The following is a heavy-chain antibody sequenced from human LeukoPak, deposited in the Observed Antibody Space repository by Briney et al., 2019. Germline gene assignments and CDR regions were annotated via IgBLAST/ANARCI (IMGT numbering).Heavy chain of an antibody. D-gene: IGHD5/OR15-5a*01. J-gene: IGHJ6*03. V-gene: IGHV3-21*01. CDR1: GFTFSSYS. CDR3: ARGLNVAPRPRGYMDV. Sequence: GGSLRLSCAASGFTFSSYSMNWVRQAPGKGLEWVSSISSSSSYIYYADSVKGRFTISRDNAKNSLYLQMNSLRAEDTAVYYCARGLNVAPRPRGYMDVWGKGTTVTVSS. CDR2: ISSSSSYI.